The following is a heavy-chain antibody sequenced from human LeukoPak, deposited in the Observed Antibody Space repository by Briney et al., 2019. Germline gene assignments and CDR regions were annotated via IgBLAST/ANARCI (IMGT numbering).Heavy chain of an antibody. D-gene: IGHD3-10*01. CDR1: GYTFTGYY. V-gene: IGHV1-2*02. J-gene: IGHJ6*03. CDR3: ARDLWGYGSGSYYYYYYYMDV. Sequence: ASVKVSCKASGYTFTGYYMHWVRQAPGQGLEWKGWINPNSGGTNYAQKFQGRVTMTRDTSISTAYMELSRLRSDDTAVYYCARDLWGYGSGSYYYYYYYMDVWGKGTTVTVSS. CDR2: INPNSGGT.